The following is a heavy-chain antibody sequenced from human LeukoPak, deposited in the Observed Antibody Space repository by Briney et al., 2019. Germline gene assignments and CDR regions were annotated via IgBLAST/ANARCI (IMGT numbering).Heavy chain of an antibody. Sequence: ASVKVSCKASGYTFTSYAMNWVRQAPGQGLEWMGWINPNSGGTNYAQKFQGRVTMTRDTSISTAYMELSRLRSDDTAVYYCARVYDILTDYSDWFDPWGQGTLVTVSS. J-gene: IGHJ5*02. CDR2: INPNSGGT. CDR3: ARVYDILTDYSDWFDP. CDR1: GYTFTSYA. V-gene: IGHV1-2*02. D-gene: IGHD3-9*01.